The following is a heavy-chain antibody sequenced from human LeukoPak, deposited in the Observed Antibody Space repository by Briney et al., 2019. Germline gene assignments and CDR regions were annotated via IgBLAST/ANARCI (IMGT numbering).Heavy chain of an antibody. J-gene: IGHJ4*02. CDR1: GYTLTELS. CDR2: FDPEDGET. CDR3: ATVTYCGGDCLDY. Sequence: GASVKVSCKVSGYTLTELSMHWVRQAPGKGLEWMGGFDPEDGETIYAQKFQGRVTMTEDTSTDTAYMELSSLRSEDTAVYYRATVTYCGGDCLDYWGQGTLVTVSS. V-gene: IGHV1-24*01. D-gene: IGHD2-21*02.